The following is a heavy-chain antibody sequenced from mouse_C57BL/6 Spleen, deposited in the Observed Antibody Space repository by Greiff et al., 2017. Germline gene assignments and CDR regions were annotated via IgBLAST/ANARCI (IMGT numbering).Heavy chain of an antibody. CDR1: CYTFTSYW. J-gene: IGHJ4*01. D-gene: IGHD2-2*01. CDR3: ARSMVTNAMDY. Sequence: QVQLQQPGTELVKPGASVKLSCKASCYTFTSYWMHWVKQRPGQGLEWIGNINPSNGGTNYNEKFKSKATLTVDKSSSTAYMQLSSLTSEASAVYQCARSMVTNAMDYWGQGTSVTVSS. V-gene: IGHV1-53*01. CDR2: INPSNGGT.